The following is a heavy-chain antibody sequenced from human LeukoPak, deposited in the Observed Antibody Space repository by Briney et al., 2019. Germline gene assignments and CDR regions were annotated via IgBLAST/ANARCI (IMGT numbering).Heavy chain of an antibody. D-gene: IGHD3-22*01. V-gene: IGHV3-13*01. CDR2: IGTAGDT. J-gene: IGHJ4*02. CDR1: GFTFSSYD. Sequence: GGSLRLSCAASGFTFSSYDMHWVRQATGKGLEWVSAIGTAGDTYYPGSVKGRFTISRENAKNSLYLQMISLRAGDTAVYYCARGGYYDSSGSFDYWGQGTLVTVSS. CDR3: ARGGYYDSSGSFDY.